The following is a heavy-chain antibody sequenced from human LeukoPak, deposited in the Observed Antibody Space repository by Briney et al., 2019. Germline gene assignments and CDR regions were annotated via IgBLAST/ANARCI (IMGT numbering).Heavy chain of an antibody. CDR2: INPNSGGT. D-gene: IGHD6-19*01. Sequence: ASVKVSCKASGYTFTGYYMHWVRQAPGQGLEWMGWINPNSGGTNYAQKFQGWVTMTRDTSISTAYMELSRLRSDDTAVYYCARVFSAVAGTWGYFDYWGQGTLVTVSS. J-gene: IGHJ4*02. CDR3: ARVFSAVAGTWGYFDY. V-gene: IGHV1-2*04. CDR1: GYTFTGYY.